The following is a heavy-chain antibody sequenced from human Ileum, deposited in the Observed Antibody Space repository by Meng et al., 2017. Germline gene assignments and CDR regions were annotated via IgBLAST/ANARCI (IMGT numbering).Heavy chain of an antibody. CDR1: GFTSRKAW. CDR2: IKSQSDGGTT. J-gene: IGHJ4*02. D-gene: IGHD3-9*01. Sequence: GGSLRLSCVGPGFTSRKAWMTWVRQTPGKGLEWVGRIKSQSDGGTTDYAAPAKGRFSFTRDDSKNTLYLQMNSLKTEDTAVYYCNTDLYYDILMGYYLDYWGQGIPVTVSS. V-gene: IGHV3-15*01. CDR3: NTDLYYDILMGYYLDY.